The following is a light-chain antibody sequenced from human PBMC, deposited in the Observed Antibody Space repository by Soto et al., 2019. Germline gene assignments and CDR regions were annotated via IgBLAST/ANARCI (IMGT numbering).Light chain of an antibody. CDR1: SSNIGAGYD. V-gene: IGLV1-40*01. CDR3: QSYDSSLSAWV. J-gene: IGLJ3*02. CDR2: GNS. Sequence: QSVLTQPPSVSGAPGQRVTISCTESSSNIGAGYDVHWYQQLPGTAPKLLIYGNSNRPSGVPDRFSGSKSGTSASLAITGLQAEDDADYYCQSYDSSLSAWVFGGGTKLPVL.